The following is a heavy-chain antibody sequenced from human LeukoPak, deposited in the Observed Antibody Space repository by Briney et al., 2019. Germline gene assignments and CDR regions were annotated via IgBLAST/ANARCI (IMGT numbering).Heavy chain of an antibody. J-gene: IGHJ4*02. CDR2: INPSGGST. CDR1: GYTFSSYG. Sequence: GASVKVSCKTSGYTFSSYGIIWVRQAPGQGLEWMGLINPSGGSTRYAQKFQGRVTITADESTSTAYMELSSLRSEDTAVYYCARDVGEYCSSTNCYASHYWGQGTLVTVSS. CDR3: ARDVGEYCSSTNCYASHY. V-gene: IGHV1-46*01. D-gene: IGHD2-2*01.